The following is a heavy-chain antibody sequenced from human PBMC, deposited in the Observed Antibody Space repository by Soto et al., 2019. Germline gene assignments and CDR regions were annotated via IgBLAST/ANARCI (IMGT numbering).Heavy chain of an antibody. CDR3: ARYYYGSGSAGAYYYYYMDV. V-gene: IGHV4-59*01. CDR1: GGSISSYY. CDR2: IYYSGST. J-gene: IGHJ6*03. D-gene: IGHD3-10*01. Sequence: SETLSLTCTVSGGSISSYYWSWIRQPPGKGLKWIGYIYYSGSTNYNPSLKSRVTISVDTSKNQFSLKLSSVTAADTAVYYCARYYYGSGSAGAYYYYYMDVWGKGTTVTVSS.